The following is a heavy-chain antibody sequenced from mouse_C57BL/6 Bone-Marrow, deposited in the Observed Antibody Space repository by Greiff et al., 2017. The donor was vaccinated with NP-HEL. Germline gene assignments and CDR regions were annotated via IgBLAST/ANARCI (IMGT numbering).Heavy chain of an antibody. J-gene: IGHJ1*03. D-gene: IGHD1-1*01. CDR1: GYTFTSYW. CDR2: IHPNSGST. V-gene: IGHV1-64*01. Sequence: VQLQQSGAELVKPGASVKLSCKASGYTFTSYWMHWVKQRPGQGLEWIGMIHPNSGSTNYNEKFKSKATLTVDKSSSTAYMQLSSLTSEDSAVYYCARRGLLRYGWYFDVWGTGTTVTVSS. CDR3: ARRGLLRYGWYFDV.